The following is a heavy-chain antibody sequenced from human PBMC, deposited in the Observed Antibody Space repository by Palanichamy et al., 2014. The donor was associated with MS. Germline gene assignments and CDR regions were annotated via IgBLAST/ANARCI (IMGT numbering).Heavy chain of an antibody. D-gene: IGHD6-19*01. Sequence: QLQLQESGPGLVKPSETLSLTCTVSGGSISSSSNYWGWIRQPPGKGLEWIGSIYYRGSTYYNPSLKSRVTISVDTSKNQFSLNLRSVTAADTAVYYCARPTDGSSGWTKFDYWGQGTLVTVSS. CDR1: GGSISSSSNY. CDR3: ARPTDGSSGWTKFDY. CDR2: IYYRGST. V-gene: IGHV4-39*01. J-gene: IGHJ4*02.